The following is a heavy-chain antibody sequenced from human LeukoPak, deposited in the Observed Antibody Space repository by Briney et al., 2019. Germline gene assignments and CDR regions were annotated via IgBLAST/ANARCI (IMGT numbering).Heavy chain of an antibody. CDR1: GYSFTSYW. J-gene: IGHJ4*02. D-gene: IGHD3-10*01. CDR2: IYPGDSDT. CDR3: VGITMVRGVIITSDY. V-gene: IGHV5-51*01. Sequence: GESLKISCKGSGYSFTSYWIGWVRPMPGKGLEWMGIIYPGDSDTRYSPSFQGQVTISADKSISTAYPQWSSLKASDTAMYYCVGITMVRGVIITSDYWGQGTLVTVSS.